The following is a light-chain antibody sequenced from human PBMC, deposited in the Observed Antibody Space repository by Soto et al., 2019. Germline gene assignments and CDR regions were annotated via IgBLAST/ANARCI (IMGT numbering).Light chain of an antibody. V-gene: IGKV1-5*03. J-gene: IGKJ5*01. CDR3: QKYNSAPRT. Sequence: DRFNIPCLSSQCIIRFFVWDQQKPGKVPKRLIYRASTLESGVPSRFSGSESGTEFTLTISSLQPDDFATYYCQKYNSAPRTFGQGTRL. CDR1: QCIIRF. CDR2: RAS.